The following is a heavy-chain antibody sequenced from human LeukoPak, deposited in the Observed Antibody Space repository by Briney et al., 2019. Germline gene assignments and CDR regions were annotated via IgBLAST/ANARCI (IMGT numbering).Heavy chain of an antibody. Sequence: PGRSLRLSCAASGFTFSSYAMHWVRQAPGKGLEWVAVISYDGSNKYYADSVKGRFTISRDNSKNTLYLQMNSLRAEDTAVYYCAKEGSRNYYGSGSSYYFDYWGQGTLVTVSS. D-gene: IGHD3-10*01. CDR2: ISYDGSNK. CDR3: AKEGSRNYYGSGSSYYFDY. J-gene: IGHJ4*02. CDR1: GFTFSSYA. V-gene: IGHV3-30-3*01.